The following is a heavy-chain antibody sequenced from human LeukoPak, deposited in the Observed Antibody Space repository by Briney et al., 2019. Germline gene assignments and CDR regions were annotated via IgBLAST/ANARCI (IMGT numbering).Heavy chain of an antibody. CDR1: GGSFSGYY. V-gene: IGHV4-34*01. Sequence: SETLSLTCAVYGGSFSGYYWSWIRQPPGKGLEWIGEINHSGSTNYNPSLKSRVTISVDTSKNQFSLKLSSVTAADTAMYYCARPVRGPWGQGTLATVSS. J-gene: IGHJ5*02. CDR3: ARPVRGP. CDR2: INHSGST.